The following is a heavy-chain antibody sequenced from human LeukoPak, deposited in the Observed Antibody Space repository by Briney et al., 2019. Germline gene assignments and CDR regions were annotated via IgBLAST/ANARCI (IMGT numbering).Heavy chain of an antibody. CDR3: ARASGIAAAGTVDY. V-gene: IGHV4-59*01. CDR1: GGSISSYY. Sequence: SETLSLTCPVSGGSISSYYWSWIRQPPGKGLEWIGYIYYSGSTNYNPSLKSRVTISVDTSKNQFSLKLSSVTAADTPVYYCARASGIAAAGTVDYWGQGTLVTVSS. CDR2: IYYSGST. D-gene: IGHD6-13*01. J-gene: IGHJ4*02.